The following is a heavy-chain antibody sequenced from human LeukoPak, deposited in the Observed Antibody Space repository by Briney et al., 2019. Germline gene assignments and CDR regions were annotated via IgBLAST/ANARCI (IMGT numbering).Heavy chain of an antibody. V-gene: IGHV1-69*04. J-gene: IGHJ3*02. CDR2: VIPILGIA. CDR1: GGTFSSYA. D-gene: IGHD5-12*01. CDR3: ATGIANDLVGNSGYDFPLHDAFGI. Sequence: ASVKVSCKASGGTFSSYAISWVRQAPGQGLEWMGRVIPILGIANYAQKFQGRVTITADKSTSTAYMELSSPRSEDTAVYYCATGIANDLVGNSGYDFPLHDAFGIWGQGTMVTVSS.